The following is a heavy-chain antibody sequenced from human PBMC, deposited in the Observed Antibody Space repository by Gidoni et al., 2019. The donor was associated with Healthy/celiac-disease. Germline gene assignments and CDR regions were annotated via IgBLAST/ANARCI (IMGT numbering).Heavy chain of an antibody. Sequence: EVQLVESGGGLVKPGGSLRLSCAASGFTFSSYSMNWVRQAPGKGLEWVSSISSSSSYIYYADSVKGRFTISRDNAKNSLYLQMNSLRAEDTAVYYCASDSSSSGDYWGQGTLVTVSS. CDR3: ASDSSSSGDY. CDR1: GFTFSSYS. J-gene: IGHJ4*02. V-gene: IGHV3-21*01. D-gene: IGHD6-6*01. CDR2: ISSSSSYI.